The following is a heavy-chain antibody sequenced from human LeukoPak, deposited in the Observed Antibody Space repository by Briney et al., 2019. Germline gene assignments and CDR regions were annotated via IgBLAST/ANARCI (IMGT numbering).Heavy chain of an antibody. CDR3: ARDKCGSGSCYSDP. D-gene: IGHD2-15*01. CDR1: GGSISSGSYY. J-gene: IGHJ5*02. CDR2: FYYSGST. Sequence: SETLSLTSTVSGGSISSGSYYWAWIRQPPGKGLEWMGSFYYSGSTYYNPSLKSRVTISIDTSKNQFSLRLSSVTAADTAVYYCARDKCGSGSCYSDPWGQGALVTVSS. V-gene: IGHV4-39*07.